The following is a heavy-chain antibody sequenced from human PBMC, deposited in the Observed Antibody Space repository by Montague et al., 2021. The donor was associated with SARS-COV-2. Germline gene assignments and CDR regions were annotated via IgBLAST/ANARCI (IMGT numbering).Heavy chain of an antibody. D-gene: IGHD3-10*01. CDR2: INHSGSA. V-gene: IGHV4-34*01. J-gene: IGHJ6*02. CDR3: ARVRYYGSGTSLGMDV. CDR1: GGSFSGYY. Sequence: SETLSLTCAVYGGSFSGYYWSWIRQPPGKGLEWIGEINHSGSANYNPSLKSRVTISVDTSENQFSLKLSSVTAADTAVYYCARVRYYGSGTSLGMDVWGQGTTVTVSS.